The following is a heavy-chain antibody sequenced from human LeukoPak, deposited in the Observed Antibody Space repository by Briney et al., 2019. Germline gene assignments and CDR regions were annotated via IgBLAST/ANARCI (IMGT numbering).Heavy chain of an antibody. Sequence: SETLSLTCTVSGGSISSSSYYWGWIRQPPGKGLEWIGSIYYSGSTYYNPSLKSRVTISVDTSKNQFSLKLSSVTAADTAVYYCAGGFAAAATFDYWGQGALVTVSS. CDR2: IYYSGST. J-gene: IGHJ4*02. D-gene: IGHD6-13*01. V-gene: IGHV4-39*01. CDR1: GGSISSSSYY. CDR3: AGGFAAAATFDY.